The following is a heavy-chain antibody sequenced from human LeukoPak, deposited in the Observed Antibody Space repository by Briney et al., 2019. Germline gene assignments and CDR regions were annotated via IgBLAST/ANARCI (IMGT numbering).Heavy chain of an antibody. J-gene: IGHJ1*01. D-gene: IGHD6-13*01. CDR3: AKDPSNPGYYSSWYYYFQH. CDR2: ISDSGGST. Sequence: PGGSLRLSCAASGFTFSSYAMSWVRQAPGKGLEWVSTISDSGGSTYSADSVKGRFTISRDNSKNTLYLQMNSLRAEDTAVYYCAKDPSNPGYYSSWYYYFQHWGQGTLVTVSS. V-gene: IGHV3-23*01. CDR1: GFTFSSYA.